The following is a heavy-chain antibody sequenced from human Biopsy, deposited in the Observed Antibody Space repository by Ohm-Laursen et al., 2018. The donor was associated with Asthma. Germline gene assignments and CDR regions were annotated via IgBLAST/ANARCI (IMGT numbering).Heavy chain of an antibody. CDR1: GGTFNTYV. Sequence: SSVKVSCKSLGGTFNTYVIGWVRQAPGQGREWMGGINTVLGTTTYTQKFQDRVTITADDSTSTVYMELSSLRSEDTAVYYCARKAGSCISRTCYSLDFWGQGTLVTVSS. CDR3: ARKAGSCISRTCYSLDF. V-gene: IGHV1-69*01. D-gene: IGHD2-2*01. CDR2: INTVLGTT. J-gene: IGHJ4*02.